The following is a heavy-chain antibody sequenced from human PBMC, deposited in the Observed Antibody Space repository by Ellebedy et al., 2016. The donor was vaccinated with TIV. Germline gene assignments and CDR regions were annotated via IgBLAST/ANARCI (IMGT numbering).Heavy chain of an antibody. J-gene: IGHJ6*02. CDR3: VRDLLHSSSSPYYYGMDV. V-gene: IGHV1-46*01. D-gene: IGHD6-6*01. CDR2: IDPSSGST. CDR1: GYTFTSYY. Sequence: AASVKVSCKASGYTFTSYYIHWVRQAPGQGLEWMGIIDPSSGSTTYAQKFQGRVTMTRDTSTSTVYMELSGLRSEDTAVYYCVRDLLHSSSSPYYYGMDVWGHGTTVTVSS.